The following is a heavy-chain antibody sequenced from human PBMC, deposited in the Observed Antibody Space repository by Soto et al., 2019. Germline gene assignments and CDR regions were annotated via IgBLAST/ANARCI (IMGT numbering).Heavy chain of an antibody. CDR1: GFTFSSYE. D-gene: IGHD1-1*01. CDR2: ISRSGSTI. V-gene: IGHV3-48*03. J-gene: IGHJ5*02. Sequence: GGSLRLSCAASGFTFSSYEMNWVRQAPGKGLECVSYISRSGSTIYYADSVKGRFNISRDNAKNSLYLQMNSLRAEDTAVYYCARDLRTGTNWFDPWGQGTLVTVSS. CDR3: ARDLRTGTNWFDP.